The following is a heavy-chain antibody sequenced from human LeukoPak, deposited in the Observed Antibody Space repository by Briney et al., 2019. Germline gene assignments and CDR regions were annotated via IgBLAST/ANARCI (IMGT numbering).Heavy chain of an antibody. D-gene: IGHD3-10*01. CDR3: ARHFRGFGELDIHWFDP. Sequence: SETLSLTCTVSGGSISSSSYYWGWIRQPPGKGLEWIGSIYYSGSTYYNPSLKSRVTISVDTSKNQFSLKLSSATAADTAVYYCARHFRGFGELDIHWFDPWGQGTLVTVSS. J-gene: IGHJ5*02. CDR1: GGSISSSSYY. V-gene: IGHV4-39*01. CDR2: IYYSGST.